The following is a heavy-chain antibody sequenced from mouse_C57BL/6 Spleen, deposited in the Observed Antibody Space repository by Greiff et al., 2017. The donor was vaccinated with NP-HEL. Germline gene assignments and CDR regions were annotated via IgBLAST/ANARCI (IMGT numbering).Heavy chain of an antibody. CDR1: GYSFTGYD. CDR2: IYPKYGTT. Sequence: VQLQQSGPELAKPGASVKLSCKASGYSFTGYDMSWVKQSTGQSLEWIGVIYPKYGTTCYNQKFKGKATLTVDQSSSTAYMQLNSLTSEDTAYYYCAGESYAMDYWGQGTSVTVSA. V-gene: IGHV1-39*01. CDR3: AGESYAMDY. J-gene: IGHJ4*01.